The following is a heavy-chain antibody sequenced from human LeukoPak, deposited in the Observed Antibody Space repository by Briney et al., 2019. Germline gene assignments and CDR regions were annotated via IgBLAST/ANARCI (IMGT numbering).Heavy chain of an antibody. CDR3: ARMSGSGDYYYYYMDV. J-gene: IGHJ6*03. D-gene: IGHD3-10*01. CDR1: GGSFSGYY. V-gene: IGHV4-34*01. Sequence: PSETLSLPCADYGGSFSGYYWSWIRQPPGKGLEWIGEIYHSGSTNYNPSLKSRVTISVDKSKNQFSLKLSSVTAADTAVYYCARMSGSGDYYYYYMDVWGKGTTVTVSS. CDR2: IYHSGST.